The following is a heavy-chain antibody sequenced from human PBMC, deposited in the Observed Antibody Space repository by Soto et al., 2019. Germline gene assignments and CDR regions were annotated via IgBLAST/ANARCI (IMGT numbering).Heavy chain of an antibody. CDR2: ISSSGSTI. Sequence: XESLRLSFAASGFTFSSYEMNWVRQAPGKGLEWVSYISSSGSTIYYADSVKGRFTISRDNAKNSLYLQMNSLRAEDTAVYYCARGGPYDILNGYYPAAESYFDYWGQGTLVTVSS. V-gene: IGHV3-48*03. J-gene: IGHJ4*02. CDR3: ARGGPYDILNGYYPAAESYFDY. D-gene: IGHD3-9*01. CDR1: GFTFSSYE.